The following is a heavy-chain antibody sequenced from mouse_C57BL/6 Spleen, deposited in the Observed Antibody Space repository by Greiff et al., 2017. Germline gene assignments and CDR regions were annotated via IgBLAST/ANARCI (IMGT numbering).Heavy chain of an antibody. CDR3: ARRAPQDIRVLRGYFDV. V-gene: IGHV1-19*01. J-gene: IGHJ1*03. D-gene: IGHD1-2*01. Sequence: VQLQQSGPVLVKPGASVKMSCKASGYTFTDYYMNWVKQSHGKSLEWIGVINPYNGGTSYNQKFKGKATLTVDKSSSTAYMELNSLTSEDSAVYYCARRAPQDIRVLRGYFDVWGTGTTVTVSS. CDR1: GYTFTDYY. CDR2: INPYNGGT.